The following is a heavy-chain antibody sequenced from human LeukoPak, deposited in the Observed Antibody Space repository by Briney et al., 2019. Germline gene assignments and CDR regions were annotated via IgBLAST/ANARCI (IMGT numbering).Heavy chain of an antibody. V-gene: IGHV4-59*08. CDR1: GGSISSYY. D-gene: IGHD3-10*01. CDR2: IYYSGST. CDR3: ARRVVRGNWFDP. J-gene: IGHJ5*02. Sequence: SETLPLTCTVSGGSISSYYWSWIRQPPGKGLEWIGYIYYSGSTNYNPSLKSRVTISVDTSKNQFSLKLSSVTAADTAVYYCARRVVRGNWFDPWGQGTLVTVSS.